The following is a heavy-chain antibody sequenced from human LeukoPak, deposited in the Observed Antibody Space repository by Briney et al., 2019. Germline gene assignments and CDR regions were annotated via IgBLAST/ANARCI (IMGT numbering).Heavy chain of an antibody. V-gene: IGHV5-10-1*01. CDR2: IDPSDSYT. J-gene: IGHJ4*02. Sequence: GESLNISCKVSGYSFTTYWISRVRQMPGKGLEWMGRIDPSDSYTDYAPSFQGHVTISADRSLSTAYLQWYSLKASDTAMYYCARQDFWGQGTLVTVSS. CDR1: GYSFTTYW. CDR3: ARQDF.